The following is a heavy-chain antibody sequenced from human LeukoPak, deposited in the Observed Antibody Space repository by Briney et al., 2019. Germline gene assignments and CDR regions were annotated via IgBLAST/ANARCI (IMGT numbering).Heavy chain of an antibody. Sequence: ASVKVSCKASGGTFSSYAISWVRQAPGQGLEWMGRIIPIFGTANYAQKFQGRVTITTDESTSTAYMELSSLRSEDTAVYYCARGRGLFMIFGGNFDPWGQGTLVTVSS. CDR2: IIPIFGTA. J-gene: IGHJ5*02. D-gene: IGHD3/OR15-3a*01. CDR3: ARGRGLFMIFGGNFDP. CDR1: GGTFSSYA. V-gene: IGHV1-69*05.